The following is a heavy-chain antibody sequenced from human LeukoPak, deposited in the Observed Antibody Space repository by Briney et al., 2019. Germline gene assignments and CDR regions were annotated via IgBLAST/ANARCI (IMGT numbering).Heavy chain of an antibody. J-gene: IGHJ2*01. CDR1: GDSVSSNSAA. Sequence: SQTLSLTCAISGDSVSSNSAAWSWIRRSPSRGLEWLGRTYYRSKWNNNYAISVKSRITINPDTSKNQFSLQLNSVTPEDTGVYSYARAWGYFDLWGRGTLVTVSS. CDR2: TYYRSKWNN. V-gene: IGHV6-1*01. D-gene: IGHD7-27*01. CDR3: ARAWGYFDL.